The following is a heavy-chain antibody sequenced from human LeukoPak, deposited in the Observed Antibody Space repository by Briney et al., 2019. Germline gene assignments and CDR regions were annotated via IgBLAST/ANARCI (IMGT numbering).Heavy chain of an antibody. V-gene: IGHV1-2*02. CDR3: ARVLHYDILTGYYTWFDP. J-gene: IGHJ5*02. Sequence: SVKVFCKASGYTFTGYYMHWVRQATGQGLECMGWINPHSGGTNYAQKFQGRVTMTRDTSISTAYMELSRLRSDDTAVYYCARVLHYDILTGYYTWFDPCGQGTLVTVS. CDR1: GYTFTGYY. D-gene: IGHD3-9*01. CDR2: INPHSGGT.